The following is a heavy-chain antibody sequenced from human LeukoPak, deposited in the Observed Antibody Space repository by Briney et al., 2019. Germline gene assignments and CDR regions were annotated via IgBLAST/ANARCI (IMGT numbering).Heavy chain of an antibody. D-gene: IGHD3-22*01. CDR2: INPNSGGT. V-gene: IGHV1-2*02. CDR1: GYTFTGYY. Sequence: ASVKVSCKASGYTFTGYYMHWVRQAPGQGLEWMGWINPNSGGTNYAQKFQGRVTMTRDTSISTAYMELSRLRSDDTAVYYCPRDSDDSSGYYYNYWGQGTLVTVSS. CDR3: PRDSDDSSGYYYNY. J-gene: IGHJ4*02.